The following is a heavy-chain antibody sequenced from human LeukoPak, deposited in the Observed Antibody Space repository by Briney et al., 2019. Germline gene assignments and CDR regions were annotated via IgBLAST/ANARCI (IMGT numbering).Heavy chain of an antibody. V-gene: IGHV3-23*01. D-gene: IGHD4-23*01. CDR2: ISGSDSST. CDR1: GFTFSIFT. CDR3: AKGGGWLYYFDY. J-gene: IGHJ4*02. Sequence: GGSLRLSCAASGFTFSIFTINWVRQAPGKGLERVSGISGSDSSTYYADSVKGRFTISRDNSKNTMYLQMNSLRAEDTAVYYCAKGGGWLYYFDYWGQGTLVTVSS.